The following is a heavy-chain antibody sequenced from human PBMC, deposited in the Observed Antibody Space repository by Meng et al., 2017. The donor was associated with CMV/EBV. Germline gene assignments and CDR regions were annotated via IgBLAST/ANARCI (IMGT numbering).Heavy chain of an antibody. D-gene: IGHD2-2*01. CDR2: ISSSSSYI. V-gene: IGHV3-21*01. Sequence: GGSLRLSCAASGFTFSSYSMNWVRQAPGKGLEWVSSISSSSSYIYYADSVKGRFTISRDNAKNSPYLQMNSLRAEDTAVYYCATRYCSSTSCHSYYYGMDVWGQGTTVTVSS. J-gene: IGHJ6*02. CDR3: ATRYCSSTSCHSYYYGMDV. CDR1: GFTFSSYS.